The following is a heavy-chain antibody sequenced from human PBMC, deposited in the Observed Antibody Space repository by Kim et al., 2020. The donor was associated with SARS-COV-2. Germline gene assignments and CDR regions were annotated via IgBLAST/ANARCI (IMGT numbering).Heavy chain of an antibody. V-gene: IGHV4-39*01. CDR3: ARLEMTEIGGRGWLDP. Sequence: SETLSLTCTVSGGSISRSNSHWGWIRQPPGKGLEWIGSVYYSGSTFYNPSLKSRVTISVDTSENQLSLELTSVTAADTAVYYCARLEMTEIGGRGWLDP. D-gene: IGHD1-26*01. CDR2: VYYSGST. J-gene: IGHJ5*02. CDR1: GGSISRSNSH.